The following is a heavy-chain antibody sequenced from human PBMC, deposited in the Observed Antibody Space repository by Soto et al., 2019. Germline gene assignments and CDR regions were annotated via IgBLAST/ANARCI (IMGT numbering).Heavy chain of an antibody. CDR3: ASAAQWPKRTPGGYFDY. Sequence: QVQLVQSGAEVKKPGSSVKVSCKASGGTFSSYAISWVRQAPGQGLEWMGGIIPIFGTANYAQKFQGRVTITADESTSTAYMELSSLRSEDTAVYYCASAAQWPKRTPGGYFDYWGQGTLVTVSS. J-gene: IGHJ4*02. CDR2: IIPIFGTA. D-gene: IGHD6-19*01. CDR1: GGTFSSYA. V-gene: IGHV1-69*01.